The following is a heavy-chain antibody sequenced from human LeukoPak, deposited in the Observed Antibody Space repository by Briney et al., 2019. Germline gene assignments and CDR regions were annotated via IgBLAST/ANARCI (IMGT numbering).Heavy chain of an antibody. J-gene: IGHJ3*02. CDR3: ATDRLEIYALHI. V-gene: IGHV1-24*01. CDR2: FEPEEGEHGET. D-gene: IGHD1-1*01. Sequence: ASVKASCRVSGYSLSDLSLHWVRHVPGKGLEWMGGFEPEEGEHGETIYAQKFEGRLTLTEDTATDTAYMELVSLTSADTAVYYCATDRLEIYALHIWGQGTVVTVSS. CDR1: GYSLSDLS.